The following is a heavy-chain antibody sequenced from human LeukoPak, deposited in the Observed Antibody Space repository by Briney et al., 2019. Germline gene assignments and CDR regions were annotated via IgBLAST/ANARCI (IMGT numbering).Heavy chain of an antibody. D-gene: IGHD7-27*01. CDR1: GFTFSGYG. CDR3: AKDGNWARFEN. V-gene: IGHV3-23*01. CDR2: ISGSGGST. Sequence: GGSLRLSCAASGFTFSGYGMSWVRQAPGKGLKWVSAISGSGGSTYYADSVKGRITISRGNSKNTLYLQMNSLRAEDTAVYYCAKDGNWARFENWGQGTLVTVSS. J-gene: IGHJ4*02.